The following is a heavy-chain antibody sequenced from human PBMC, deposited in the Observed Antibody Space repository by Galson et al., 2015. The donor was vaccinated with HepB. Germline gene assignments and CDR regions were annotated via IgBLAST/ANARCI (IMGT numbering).Heavy chain of an antibody. V-gene: IGHV1-69*13. D-gene: IGHD2-2*01. CDR1: GGTFSSYA. CDR3: ARDRTTEDCTSSNCLNWFDP. J-gene: IGHJ5*02. CDR2: IIPVFRIE. Sequence: SVKVSCKASGGTFSSYAVSWVRQAPGQGLEWMGVIIPVFRIENYAQKFQGRVMFSADESTATTYMELSSLTSDDTAVYYCARDRTTEDCTSSNCLNWFDPWGQGTLVTVSS.